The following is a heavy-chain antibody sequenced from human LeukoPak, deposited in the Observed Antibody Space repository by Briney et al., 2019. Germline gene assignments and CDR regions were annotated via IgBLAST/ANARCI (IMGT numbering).Heavy chain of an antibody. J-gene: IGHJ5*01. CDR1: GFTFSSCG. CDR2: IWYDGSTK. V-gene: IGHV3-33*01. CDR3: AREKFDS. Sequence: PGGSLRLSCAASGFTFSSCGMHWVRQAPGKGLEWVAVIWYDGSTKYYADSVKGRFTISRDNSNSLISLQMNNLTTEDTAAYYCAREKFDSWGQGTLVTVSP.